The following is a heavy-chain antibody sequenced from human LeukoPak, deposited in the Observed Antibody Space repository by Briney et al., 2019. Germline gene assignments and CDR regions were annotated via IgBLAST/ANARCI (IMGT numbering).Heavy chain of an antibody. CDR2: VNGRGATT. Sequence: GGSLRLSCAASGFTSGFTFSDYAVSWVRQAPGKGPEWVASVNGRGATTYYADSVRGRFTISRDNSKNTLYLQMISLGADDTAIYFCAKAPATGEGYYFYYMDVWGKGTTVTVSS. CDR1: GFTFSDYA. CDR3: AKAPATGEGYYFYYMDV. V-gene: IGHV3-23*01. J-gene: IGHJ6*03. D-gene: IGHD7-27*01.